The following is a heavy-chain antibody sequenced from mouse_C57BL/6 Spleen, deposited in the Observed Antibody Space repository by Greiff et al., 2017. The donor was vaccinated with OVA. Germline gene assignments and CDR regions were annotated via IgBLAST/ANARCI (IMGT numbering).Heavy chain of an antibody. J-gene: IGHJ4*01. CDR2: IWRGGST. Sequence: QVQLQQSGPGLVQPSQSLSITCTVSGFSLTSYGVHWVRQSPGKGLEWLGVIWRGGSTDYNAAFMSRLSITKDNSKSQVFCKMNSLQADDTAIYYCAKRRGTTVEREYYAMDYWGQGTSATVSS. CDR3: AKRRGTTVEREYYAMDY. V-gene: IGHV2-5*01. D-gene: IGHD1-1*01. CDR1: GFSLTSYG.